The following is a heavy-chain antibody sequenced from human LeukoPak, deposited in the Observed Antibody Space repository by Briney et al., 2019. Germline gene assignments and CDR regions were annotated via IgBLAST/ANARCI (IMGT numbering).Heavy chain of an antibody. CDR2: ISAYNGNT. CDR1: GYTFTSYG. D-gene: IGHD4-17*01. V-gene: IGHV1-18*01. CDR3: ARVDYGDGYFDY. Sequence: ASVKVSCKASGYTFTSYGISWVRQAPGQGLEWMGWISAYNGNTNYAQKLQGRVAMTTDTSTSTAYMELRSLRSDDTAVYYCARVDYGDGYFDYWGQGTLVTVSS. J-gene: IGHJ4*02.